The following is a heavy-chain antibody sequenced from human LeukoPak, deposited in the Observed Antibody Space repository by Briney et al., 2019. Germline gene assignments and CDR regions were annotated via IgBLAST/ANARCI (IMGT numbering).Heavy chain of an antibody. CDR3: ARVTSGDCTNGVCYTSWFDP. J-gene: IGHJ5*02. Sequence: ASVKVSCKASGYTFTTYAMHWVRQAPGQGLEWMGIINPSGGSTSYAQKFQGRVTMTRDTSTSTVYMELSSLRSEDTAVYYCARVTSGDCTNGVCYTSWFDPWGQGTLVTVSS. CDR2: INPSGGST. V-gene: IGHV1-46*01. D-gene: IGHD2-8*01. CDR1: GYTFTTYA.